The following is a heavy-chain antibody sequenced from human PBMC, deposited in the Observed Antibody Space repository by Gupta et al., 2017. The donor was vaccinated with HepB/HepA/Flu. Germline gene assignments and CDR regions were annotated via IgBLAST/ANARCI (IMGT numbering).Heavy chain of an antibody. CDR3: AKWGIAAAVAFDI. CDR2: ISGSGGST. J-gene: IGHJ3*02. D-gene: IGHD6-13*01. Sequence: EVQLLESGGGLIQPGGSLRLSCAASGVTFSSYAMSWVRQAPGKGLEWVSAISGSGGSTYYADSVKGRFTISRDNSKNTLYLQMNSLRAEDTAVYYCAKWGIAAAVAFDIWGQGTMVTVSS. CDR1: GVTFSSYA. V-gene: IGHV3-23*01.